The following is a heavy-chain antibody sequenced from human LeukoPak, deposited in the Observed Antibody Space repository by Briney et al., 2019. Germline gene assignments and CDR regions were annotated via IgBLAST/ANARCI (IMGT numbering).Heavy chain of an antibody. Sequence: ASVKVSCKASGYTFTGYYIHWVRQAPGQGLEWLGWINPNSGGTNSVQKFQGRVTMTRDTSISTAYMELSRLRSDDTAVYYCARTATLFGYFDYWGQGTLVTVSS. V-gene: IGHV1-2*02. CDR1: GYTFTGYY. D-gene: IGHD6-25*01. J-gene: IGHJ4*02. CDR3: ARTATLFGYFDY. CDR2: INPNSGGT.